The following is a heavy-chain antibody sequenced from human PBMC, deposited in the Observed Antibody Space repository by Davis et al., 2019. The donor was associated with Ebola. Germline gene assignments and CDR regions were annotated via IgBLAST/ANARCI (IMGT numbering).Heavy chain of an antibody. V-gene: IGHV3-30*18. D-gene: IGHD1-26*01. CDR1: GFTFSGYG. CDR3: AKDSGTADDYGGFDI. CDR2: ISYDGGKE. J-gene: IGHJ3*02. Sequence: GGSLRLSCAASGFTFSGYGMHWVRQAPGKGLEWVALISYDGGKEYYADSVKGRFTISRDNAKNSVYLQMNSLRAEDTAIYYCAKDSGTADDYGGFDIWGQGTLVTVSS.